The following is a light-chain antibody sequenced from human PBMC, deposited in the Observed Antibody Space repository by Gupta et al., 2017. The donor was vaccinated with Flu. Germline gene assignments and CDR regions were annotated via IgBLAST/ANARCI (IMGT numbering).Light chain of an antibody. CDR3: QQYNNWPPYT. Sequence: DIVMTQSLATLSVSPGERATLSCRANQSVSSNLAWYQQKPGQAPRLLIYGASTTATGIPARFSGSGSGTEFTLTISSMQSEDFAVYYCQQYNNWPPYTFGQGTKLEIK. CDR2: GAS. J-gene: IGKJ2*01. CDR1: QSVSSN. V-gene: IGKV3-15*01.